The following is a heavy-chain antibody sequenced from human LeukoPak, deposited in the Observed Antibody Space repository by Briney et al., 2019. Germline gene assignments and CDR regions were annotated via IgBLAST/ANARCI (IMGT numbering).Heavy chain of an antibody. CDR2: IIPILGIA. V-gene: IGHV1-69*04. D-gene: IGHD1-1*01. CDR3: ARASIDNPGPTGKIQGGGNFDY. J-gene: IGHJ4*02. CDR1: GGTFSSYA. Sequence: ASVKVSCKASGGTFSSYAISWVRQAPGQGLEWMGRIIPILGIANYAQKFQGRVTITADESTSTAYMELSSLRSEDTAVYYCARASIDNPGPTGKIQGGGNFDYWGQGTLVTVSS.